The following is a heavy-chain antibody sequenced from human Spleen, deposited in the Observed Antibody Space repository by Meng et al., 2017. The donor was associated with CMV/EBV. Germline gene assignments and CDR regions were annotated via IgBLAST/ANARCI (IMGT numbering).Heavy chain of an antibody. CDR1: GGSFSGYY. Sequence: SETLSLTCAVYGGSFSGYYWSWIRQPPGKGLEWIGEISHSGSTNYNPSLKSRVTILVDTSKNQFSLKLRSVTAADTAVYYCARGGMQLWFPYWGQGTLVTVSS. CDR3: ARGGMQLWFPY. J-gene: IGHJ4*02. D-gene: IGHD5-18*01. V-gene: IGHV4-34*01. CDR2: ISHSGST.